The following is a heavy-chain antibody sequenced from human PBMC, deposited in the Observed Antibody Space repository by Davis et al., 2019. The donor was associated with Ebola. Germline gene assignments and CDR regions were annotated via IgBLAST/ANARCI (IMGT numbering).Heavy chain of an antibody. CDR1: GRTLSSYA. V-gene: IGHV1-69*06. CDR3: ARDGIAARRRLGWFDP. Sequence: SVKVFCKASGRTLSSYAISWVRQAPGQGLEWMGGIIPIFGTANYAQKFQGRVTITADKSTSTAYMELSSLRSEDTAVYYCARDGIAARRRLGWFDPWGQGTLVTVSS. J-gene: IGHJ5*02. CDR2: IIPIFGTA. D-gene: IGHD6-6*01.